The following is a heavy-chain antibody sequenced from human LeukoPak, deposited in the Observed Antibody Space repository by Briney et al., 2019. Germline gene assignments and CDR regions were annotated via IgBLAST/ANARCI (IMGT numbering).Heavy chain of an antibody. CDR1: GGSISSYY. D-gene: IGHD6-13*01. CDR3: ARLSLYSSSLFDY. J-gene: IGHJ4*02. Sequence: SETLSLTCTVSGGSISSYYWSWIRQPPGKGLEWIGYIYYSGSTNYNPSLKSRVTISVDTSKNQFSLKLSSVTAADTAVYYCARLSLYSSSLFDYWGQGTLVTVSS. V-gene: IGHV4-59*08. CDR2: IYYSGST.